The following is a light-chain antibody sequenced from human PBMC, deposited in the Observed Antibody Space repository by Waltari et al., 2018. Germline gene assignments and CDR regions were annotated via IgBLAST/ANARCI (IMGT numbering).Light chain of an antibody. Sequence: DIQMPQSSSPLSASVADNVTIICRASQSIRSWLAWYQQNPGKAPKLLIYKASSLESGVPSRFSGSGSGTEFTLTIRSLQPDDFATYYCQQYNSYRTFGKGPRWRSN. CDR1: QSIRSW. J-gene: IGKJ1*01. V-gene: IGKV1-5*03. CDR3: QQYNSYRT. CDR2: KAS.